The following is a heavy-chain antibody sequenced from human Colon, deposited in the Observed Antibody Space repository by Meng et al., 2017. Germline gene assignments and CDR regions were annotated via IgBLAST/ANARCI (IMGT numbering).Heavy chain of an antibody. D-gene: IGHD2/OR15-2a*01. J-gene: IGHJ4*02. CDR3: TRVSPFALSDL. CDR1: GFTFSDSW. CDR2: INPSGSER. V-gene: IGHV3-7*01. Sequence: GESLKISCGASGFTFSDSWMNWVRQAPGGGLEWVANINPSGSERYYVDSVKGRFTISRDNAKNSLSLQMNSLRAEDTAMYFCTRVSPFALSDLWDQGSLVTSPQ.